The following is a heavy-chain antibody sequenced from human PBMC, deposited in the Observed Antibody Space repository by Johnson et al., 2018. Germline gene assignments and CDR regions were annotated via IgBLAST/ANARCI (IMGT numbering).Heavy chain of an antibody. CDR3: ARDLVISVTTSSAFDF. V-gene: IGHV3-33*01. D-gene: IGHD1-7*01. CDR2: IWFDGTKK. CDR1: GFTYTNYA. J-gene: IGHJ3*01. Sequence: QEQLQESGGGVVQPGRSLRLSCVASGFTYTNYAMHWVRQAPGKGLEWVTGIWFDGTKKYYADSVKGRFTLSRDNSKTMIYVKMNSLRAEDTAVYYCARDLVISVTTSSAFDFWGQGTMVTVSS.